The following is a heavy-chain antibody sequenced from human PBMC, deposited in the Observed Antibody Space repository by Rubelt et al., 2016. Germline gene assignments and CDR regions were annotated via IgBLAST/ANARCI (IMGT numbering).Heavy chain of an antibody. V-gene: IGHV1-8*01. D-gene: IGHD6-6*01. Sequence: QVQLVQSGAEVKKPGASVKVSCKASGYTFTSYDINWVRQATGQGLEWMGWMNLNSGNPGYSYKFQCRVHLTRNTSISTAYMELSSLRSEYTAVYYCAGGRIAARLWGQGTLVTVSS. CDR2: MNLNSGNP. J-gene: IGHJ4*02. CDR3: AGGRIAARL. CDR1: GYTFTSYD.